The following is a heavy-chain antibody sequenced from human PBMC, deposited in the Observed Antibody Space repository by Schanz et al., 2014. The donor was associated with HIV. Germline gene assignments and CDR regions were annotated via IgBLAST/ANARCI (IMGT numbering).Heavy chain of an antibody. CDR2: VNPSGGNT. Sequence: QVQLVQSGAEVKKPGASVKVSCKASGYTFTNYYMHWVRQAPGQGLEWMGIVNPSGGNTDHAQKFRGRVTMTRDTSTSTVYMELTRLRYDDTAVYYCAKSRFQLHWFDSWGQGTLVTVSS. D-gene: IGHD2-2*01. J-gene: IGHJ5*01. CDR1: GYTFTNYY. V-gene: IGHV1-46*01. CDR3: AKSRFQLHWFDS.